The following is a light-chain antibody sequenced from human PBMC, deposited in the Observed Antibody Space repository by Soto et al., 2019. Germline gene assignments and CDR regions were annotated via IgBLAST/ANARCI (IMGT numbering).Light chain of an antibody. CDR2: WAS. J-gene: IGKJ4*01. CDR3: QQSYTSPVT. CDR1: QSLLYSSNNKNF. V-gene: IGKV4-1*01. Sequence: DIVMTQSPDSLAVSLGERATINCKSSQSLLYSSNNKNFLAWYQQKPGQPPKLLFYWASTRQSGVPDRFSGSGSGTDFTLTITSVQAEDVAVYYCQQSYTSPVTFGGGTRVEIK.